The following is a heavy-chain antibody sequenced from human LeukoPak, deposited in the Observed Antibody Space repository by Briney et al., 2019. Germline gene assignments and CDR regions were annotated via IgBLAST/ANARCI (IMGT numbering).Heavy chain of an antibody. CDR2: ISAYNGNT. CDR3: ARDLSKWEPSSGY. J-gene: IGHJ4*02. V-gene: IGHV1-18*01. Sequence: ASVKVSCKASGYTFTSYGISWVRQAPGQGLEWMGWISAYNGNTNYAQKFQGRVTMTRDTSISTAHMELSRLRSDDTAVYYCARDLSKWEPSSGYWGQGTLVTVSS. CDR1: GYTFTSYG. D-gene: IGHD1-26*01.